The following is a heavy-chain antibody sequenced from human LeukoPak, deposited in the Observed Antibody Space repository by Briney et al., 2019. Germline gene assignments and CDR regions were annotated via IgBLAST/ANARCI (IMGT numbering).Heavy chain of an antibody. CDR2: IYSGGST. D-gene: IGHD6-6*01. Sequence: GGSLRLSCAASGFTVSSNYMSWVRQAPGKGLEWVSVIYSGGSTYYADSVKGRFTISRDNSKNTLYLQMNSLRAEDTAVYYCARDQKYSSSFDYWGQGTLVTVSS. V-gene: IGHV3-66*01. J-gene: IGHJ4*02. CDR3: ARDQKYSSSFDY. CDR1: GFTVSSNY.